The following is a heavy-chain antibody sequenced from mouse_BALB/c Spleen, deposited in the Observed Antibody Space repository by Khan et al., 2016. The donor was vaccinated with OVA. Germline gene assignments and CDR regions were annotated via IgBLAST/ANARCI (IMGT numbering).Heavy chain of an antibody. Sequence: QVQLQQSGAELVKPGASVKLSCKTSGYTFTSYDINWVRQRPEQGLEWIGWIFPGHGNTKYNEKFKGKATLTTDKSSSTAYMQLSRLTSEDSAVYFCARLGYSTSSYGFAYWGQGTLVTVSA. CDR1: GYTFTSYD. J-gene: IGHJ3*01. D-gene: IGHD1-1*01. CDR2: IFPGHGNT. CDR3: ARLGYSTSSYGFAY. V-gene: IGHV1S50*01.